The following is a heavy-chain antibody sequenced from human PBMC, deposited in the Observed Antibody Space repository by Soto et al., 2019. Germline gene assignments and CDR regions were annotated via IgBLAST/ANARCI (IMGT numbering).Heavy chain of an antibody. CDR3: ARDAIVGSAYYYFDY. V-gene: IGHV3-74*01. CDR1: GFTFSRYW. CDR2: INPDGSDT. D-gene: IGHD2-15*01. Sequence: PAGSLRLSCAASGFTFSRYWMHWVRQAPGKGLVWVSRINPDGSDTDYVDSVKGRFTISRDNSKNTLYLQMNSLRPEDTAMYYCARDAIVGSAYYYFDYWGQGARVTVSS. J-gene: IGHJ4*02.